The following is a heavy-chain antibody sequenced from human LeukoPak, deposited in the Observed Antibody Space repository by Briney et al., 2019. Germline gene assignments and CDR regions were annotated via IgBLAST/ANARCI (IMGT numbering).Heavy chain of an antibody. CDR2: INHSGST. CDR1: GGSFSGYY. J-gene: IGHJ5*02. Sequence: SETLSLTCAVYGGSFSGYYWSWIRQPPGKGLEWIGEINHSGSTNYNPSLKSRVTISVDTSKNQFPLKLSSVTAADTAVYYCARGRGRVVVTAITKDNWFDPWGQGTLVTVSS. D-gene: IGHD2-21*02. CDR3: ARGRGRVVVTAITKDNWFDP. V-gene: IGHV4-34*01.